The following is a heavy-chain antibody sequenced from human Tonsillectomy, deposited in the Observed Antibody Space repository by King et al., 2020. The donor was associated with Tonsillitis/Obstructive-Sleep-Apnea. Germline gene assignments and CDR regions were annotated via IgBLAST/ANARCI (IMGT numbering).Heavy chain of an antibody. Sequence: VQLQESGPGLVKPSETLSLTCTFSGGSISSYYWSWIRQPPGKGLEWIGYISYSGSTNYNPSLKSRVTMSVDTSKNQFSLKLSSVTAADTAVYYCARDMVLEAGGDAFDIWGQGTMVTVSS. D-gene: IGHD2-8*01. V-gene: IGHV4-59*01. CDR2: ISYSGST. CDR1: GGSISSYY. J-gene: IGHJ3*02. CDR3: ARDMVLEAGGDAFDI.